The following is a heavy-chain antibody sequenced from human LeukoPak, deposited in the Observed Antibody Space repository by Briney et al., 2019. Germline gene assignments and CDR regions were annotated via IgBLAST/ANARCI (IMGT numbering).Heavy chain of an antibody. J-gene: IGHJ4*02. Sequence: GGSLRLSCAASGFTFRNYGFHWVRQAPGKGLEWVAVIYHDGSYKFYADSVKGRFTFSRDNSKNTVFLEMNSLRGEDTAMYYCTRDSAKSFDDWGQGTLVTDSS. CDR3: TRDSAKSFDD. D-gene: IGHD4/OR15-4a*01. V-gene: IGHV3-33*01. CDR2: IYHDGSYK. CDR1: GFTFRNYG.